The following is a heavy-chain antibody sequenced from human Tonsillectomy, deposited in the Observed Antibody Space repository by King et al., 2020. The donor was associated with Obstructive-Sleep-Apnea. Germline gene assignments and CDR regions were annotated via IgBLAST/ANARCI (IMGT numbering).Heavy chain of an antibody. CDR2: INPNSGDT. J-gene: IGHJ4*02. V-gene: IGHV1-2*02. D-gene: IGHD2-15*01. CDR1: GYTFTGYY. Sequence: VQLVESGAEVKKPGASVKVSCKASGYTFTGYYIHWVRQTPGQGLEWMGWINPNSGDTNYAQKFQSRVTMTRDTSTSTAYMELSRLRSDDTAIYYFAREVVVTRVGYFDYWGQGTLVTVSS. CDR3: AREVVVTRVGYFDY.